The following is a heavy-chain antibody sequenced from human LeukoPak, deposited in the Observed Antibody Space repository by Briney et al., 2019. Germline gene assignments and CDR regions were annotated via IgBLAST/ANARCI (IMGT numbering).Heavy chain of an antibody. J-gene: IGHJ6*03. CDR2: ISAYNGNT. V-gene: IGHV1-18*01. CDR3: ARVRPIDYSNYQQYYYYYYMDV. Sequence: ASVKVSCKASGYTFTSYGISWVRQAPGQGLEWMGWISAYNGNTNYAQKLQGRVTTTTDTSTSTAYMELRSLRSDDTAVYYCARVRPIDYSNYQQYYYYYYMDVWGKGTTVTVSS. D-gene: IGHD4-11*01. CDR1: GYTFTSYG.